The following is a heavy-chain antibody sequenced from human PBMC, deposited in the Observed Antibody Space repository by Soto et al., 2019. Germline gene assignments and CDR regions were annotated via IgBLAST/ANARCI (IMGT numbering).Heavy chain of an antibody. V-gene: IGHV1-69*13. D-gene: IGHD4-4*01. CDR1: GGTFSSCA. CDR2: IIPIFGTA. Sequence: SGKVSGKASGGTFSSCAISWVRQAPGQGLEWMRGIIPIFGTANYAQKFQGRVTTTADESTSTAYMELSSLRSEDTAVYYCASLQGGRYYYYGMDVWGQGTTVTVSS. CDR3: ASLQGGRYYYYGMDV. J-gene: IGHJ6*02.